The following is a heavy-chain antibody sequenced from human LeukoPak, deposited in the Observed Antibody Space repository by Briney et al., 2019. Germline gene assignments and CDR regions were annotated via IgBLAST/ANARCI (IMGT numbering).Heavy chain of an antibody. V-gene: IGHV4-34*01. CDR1: GGSFSGYY. CDR2: INHSGRT. D-gene: IGHD3-3*01. Sequence: PSETLSLTCAVSGGSFSGYYWTWIRQPPGKGLEWIGEINHSGRTNYNPSLKSRVIMSVDTSKNQFSLKLSSVTAADTAVYYCARTYDPYYYYYMDVWGKGTTVTVSS. CDR3: ARTYDPYYYYYMDV. J-gene: IGHJ6*03.